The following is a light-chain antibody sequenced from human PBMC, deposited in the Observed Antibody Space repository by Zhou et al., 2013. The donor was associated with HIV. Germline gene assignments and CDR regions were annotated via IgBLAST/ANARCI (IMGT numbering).Light chain of an antibody. V-gene: IGKV1-39*01. J-gene: IGKJ1*01. CDR3: QQSYTTPWT. CDR1: QTITSY. CDR2: AAS. Sequence: DIQLTQSPSFLSASVGDRVTITCRANQTITSYLNWYQQKPGKAPSLLIYAASILQSGVPSRFSGSGSGTHFTLTISSLQPDDFAIYYCQQSYTTPWTFGQGTKVAI.